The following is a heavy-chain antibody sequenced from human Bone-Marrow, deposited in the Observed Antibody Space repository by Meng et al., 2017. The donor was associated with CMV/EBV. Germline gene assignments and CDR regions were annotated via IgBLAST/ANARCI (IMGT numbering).Heavy chain of an antibody. J-gene: IGHJ4*02. D-gene: IGHD3-10*01. CDR3: ARAPMVRGAPFDY. V-gene: IGHV4-59*01. CDR1: GGSISSYY. CDR2: IYYSGST. Sequence: GSLRLSCTVSGGSISSYYWSWIRQPPGKGLEWIGYIYYSGSTNYNPSLKSRVTISEDTSKNQFSLKLSSVTAADTAVYYCARAPMVRGAPFDYWGQGTLVTVSS.